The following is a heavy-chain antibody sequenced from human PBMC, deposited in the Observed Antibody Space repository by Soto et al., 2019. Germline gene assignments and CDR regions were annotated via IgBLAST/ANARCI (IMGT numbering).Heavy chain of an antibody. D-gene: IGHD3-10*01. J-gene: IGHJ6*03. CDR1: GFTFSSYW. V-gene: IGHV3-7*01. CDR2: IKQDGSEK. CDR3: ARDRWGYYGSGSPPYYYYYMDV. Sequence: PGGSLRLSCAASGFTFSSYWMSWVRQAPGKGLEWVANIKQDGSEKYYVDSVKGRFTISRDNAKNSLYLQMNSLRAEDTAVYYCARDRWGYYGSGSPPYYYYYMDVWGKGTTVTVSS.